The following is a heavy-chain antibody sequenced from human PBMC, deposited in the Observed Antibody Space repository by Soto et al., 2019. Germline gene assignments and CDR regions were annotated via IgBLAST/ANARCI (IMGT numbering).Heavy chain of an antibody. J-gene: IGHJ3*01. Sequence: GGSLRLSCAASGFTFSSYAMHWVRQAPGKGLEWVAVISYDGSNKYYADSVKGRFTISRDISKNTLYLQMNSLRAEDTAVYYCARDWGSPVDAYGFWGQGSMVTVSS. CDR2: ISYDGSNK. D-gene: IGHD3-16*01. V-gene: IGHV3-30-3*01. CDR3: ARDWGSPVDAYGF. CDR1: GFTFSSYA.